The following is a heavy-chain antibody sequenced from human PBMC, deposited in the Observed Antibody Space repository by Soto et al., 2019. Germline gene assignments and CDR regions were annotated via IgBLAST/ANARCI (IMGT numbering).Heavy chain of an antibody. J-gene: IGHJ4*02. Sequence: PSETLSLTCTVSGGSISSGGYYWSWIRQHPGKGLEWIGYIYYSGSTYYNPSLKSRVTISVDTSKNQFSLKLSSVTAADTAVYYCARGPFEYSSSRGFDYWGQGTLVTVSS. V-gene: IGHV4-31*03. CDR2: IYYSGST. D-gene: IGHD6-6*01. CDR3: ARGPFEYSSSRGFDY. CDR1: GGSISSGGYY.